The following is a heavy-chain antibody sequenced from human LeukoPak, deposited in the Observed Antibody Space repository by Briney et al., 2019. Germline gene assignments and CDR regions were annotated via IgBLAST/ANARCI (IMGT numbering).Heavy chain of an antibody. V-gene: IGHV4-34*01. Sequence: MTSETLSLTCAVYGGSFSTYYWTWIRQSPGKGLEWIGEINHSGSTTYSPSLKSRVTISVDKSKNQFSLRLSSVTAADTAVYYCARVLLWFGELFAFDIWGQGTMVTVSS. D-gene: IGHD3-10*01. CDR3: ARVLLWFGELFAFDI. CDR1: GGSFSTYY. J-gene: IGHJ3*02. CDR2: INHSGST.